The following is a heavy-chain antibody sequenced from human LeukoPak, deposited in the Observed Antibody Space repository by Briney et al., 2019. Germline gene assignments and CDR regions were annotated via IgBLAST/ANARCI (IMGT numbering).Heavy chain of an antibody. CDR3: ARGFELITFGGAIGKLNWFDS. D-gene: IGHD3-16*02. CDR1: GFTFSNYA. CDR2: IWYDGSNK. J-gene: IGHJ5*01. Sequence: PGRSLRLSCTASGFTFSNYAMHWVRQAPGKGLEWVALIWYDGSNKYYADSVRGRFTISRDNSQNTLFLQMDSLRVEDTAVYYCARGFELITFGGAIGKLNWFDSWGQGTLVTVSS. V-gene: IGHV3-33*01.